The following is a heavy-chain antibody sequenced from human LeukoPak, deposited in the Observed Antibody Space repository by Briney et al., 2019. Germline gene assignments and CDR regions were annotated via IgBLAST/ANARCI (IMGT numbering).Heavy chain of an antibody. CDR3: AKDPDCSSTSCYYYYGMDV. V-gene: IGHV3-30*18. CDR1: GFTFSSYG. J-gene: IGHJ6*02. Sequence: PGGSLRLSCAASGFTFSSYGMHWVRQAPGKGLEWVAVISYDGSNKYYADSVKGRFTISRDNSKNTLYLQMNSLRAEGTAVYYCAKDPDCSSTSCYYYYGMDVWGQGTTVTVSS. CDR2: ISYDGSNK. D-gene: IGHD2-2*01.